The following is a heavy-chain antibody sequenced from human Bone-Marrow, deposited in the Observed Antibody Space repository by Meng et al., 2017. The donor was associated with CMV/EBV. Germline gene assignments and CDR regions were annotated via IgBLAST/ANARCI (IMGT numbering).Heavy chain of an antibody. CDR1: GFTFSSYD. Sequence: GESLKISCAASGFTFSSYDMHWVRQATGKGLEWVSAIGTAGDTYYPGSVKGRFTISRENAKNSLYLQMNSLRAGDTAVYYCARAYYDFWSGYFPSYYYGMDVWGQGTTVTVS. CDR3: ARAYYDFWSGYFPSYYYGMDV. J-gene: IGHJ6*02. V-gene: IGHV3-13*01. CDR2: IGTAGDT. D-gene: IGHD3-3*01.